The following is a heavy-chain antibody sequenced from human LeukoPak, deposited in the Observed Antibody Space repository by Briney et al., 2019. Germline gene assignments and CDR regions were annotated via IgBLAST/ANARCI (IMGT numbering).Heavy chain of an antibody. Sequence: GGSLRLSCAASGFTFSSYWMSWVRQAPGKGLEWVANIKQDGSGKYYVDSVKGRFTFSRDNAKNSLYLQMSSLRAEDTAVYYCARELGYSSSWYEAFDIWGQGTMVTVSS. V-gene: IGHV3-7*01. CDR2: IKQDGSGK. J-gene: IGHJ3*02. CDR1: GFTFSSYW. CDR3: ARELGYSSSWYEAFDI. D-gene: IGHD6-13*01.